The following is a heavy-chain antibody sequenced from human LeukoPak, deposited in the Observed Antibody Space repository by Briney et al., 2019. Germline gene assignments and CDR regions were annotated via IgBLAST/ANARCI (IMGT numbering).Heavy chain of an antibody. D-gene: IGHD1-26*01. CDR3: AREPEMGATDY. Sequence: ASVKVSCKASGYTFTRYYMHWVRQAPGQGLEWMGRINPNNGGTNYAQKFQGRVTMTRDTSISTACLELSRLASDGQAGCYCAREPEMGATDYWGQGPLVTVSS. V-gene: IGHV1-2*06. CDR1: GYTFTRYY. CDR2: INPNNGGT. J-gene: IGHJ4*02.